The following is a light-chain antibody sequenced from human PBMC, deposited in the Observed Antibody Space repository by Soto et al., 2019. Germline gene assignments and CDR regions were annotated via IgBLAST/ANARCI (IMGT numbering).Light chain of an antibody. CDR1: QSVSSSY. J-gene: IGKJ5*01. Sequence: EIVLTHSPATLSLTPGERATLSCRASQSVSSSYLAWYQQKPGQAPRLLIYGASSRATGIPDRFSGSGSGADFTLTISRLEPEDFAVYYCQQRSNWPSITCGQGTRLEIK. CDR3: QQRSNWPSIT. V-gene: IGKV3D-20*02. CDR2: GAS.